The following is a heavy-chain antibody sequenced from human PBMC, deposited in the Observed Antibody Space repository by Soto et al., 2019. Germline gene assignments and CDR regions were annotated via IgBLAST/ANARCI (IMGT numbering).Heavy chain of an antibody. V-gene: IGHV3-30*18. D-gene: IGHD2-15*01. CDR2: ISYDGSNK. Sequence: GGSLRLPCAASGFTFSSYGMHWVRQAPGKGLEWVAVISYDGSNKYYADSVKGRFTISRDNSKNTLYLQMNSLRAEDTAVYYCAKDPVGHCSGGSCYRGPFDYWGQGTLVTVSS. J-gene: IGHJ4*02. CDR3: AKDPVGHCSGGSCYRGPFDY. CDR1: GFTFSSYG.